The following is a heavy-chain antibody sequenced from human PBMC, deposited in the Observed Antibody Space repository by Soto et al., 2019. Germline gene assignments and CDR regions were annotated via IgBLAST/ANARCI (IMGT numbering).Heavy chain of an antibody. V-gene: IGHV4-39*01. Sequence: QLQLQESGPGLVKPSETLSLTCTVSGGSISSSSYYWGWIRQPPGKGLEWIGSIYYSGSTSYNPSLKSRVTISVDTSKNQFSLKLSSVTAADTAVYYCSGIAVAGRRGLFDYWGQGTLVTVSS. CDR1: GGSISSSSYY. CDR3: SGIAVAGRRGLFDY. J-gene: IGHJ4*02. CDR2: IYYSGST. D-gene: IGHD6-19*01.